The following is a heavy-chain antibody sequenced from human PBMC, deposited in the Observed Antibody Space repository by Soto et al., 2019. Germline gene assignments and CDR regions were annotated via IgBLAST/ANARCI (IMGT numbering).Heavy chain of an antibody. CDR2: IWYDGSNK. CDR3: ARDLSYLSTYYYGMDV. Sequence: GGSLRLSCAASGFTFSSYGMHWVRQAPGKGLEWVAVIWYDGSNKYYADSVKGRFTISRDNSKNTLYLQMNSLRAEDTAVYYCARDLSYLSTYYYGMDVWGQGTTVTVSS. J-gene: IGHJ6*02. V-gene: IGHV3-33*01. CDR1: GFTFSSYG. D-gene: IGHD2-2*02.